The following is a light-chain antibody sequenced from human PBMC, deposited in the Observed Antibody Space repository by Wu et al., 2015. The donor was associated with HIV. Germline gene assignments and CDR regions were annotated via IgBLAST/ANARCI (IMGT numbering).Light chain of an antibody. CDR3: QQYSSSSWT. Sequence: EIVMTQSPATLSVSPGERATLSCRASQSVHNSYLAWYQQKPGQAPRLLIYRASSRATGIPTRFSGSGSGTDFTLTISRLEPEDFAVYYCQQYSSSSWTFGQGTKVELK. CDR2: RAS. V-gene: IGKV3-20*01. CDR1: QSVHNSY. J-gene: IGKJ1*01.